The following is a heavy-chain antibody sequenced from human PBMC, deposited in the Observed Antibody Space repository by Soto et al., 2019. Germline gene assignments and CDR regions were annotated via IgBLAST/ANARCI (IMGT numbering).Heavy chain of an antibody. Sequence: PGGSQILSCRAAEFNFSSYWMHWISKEPGKGLVWVSRINSDGSSTSYADSVKGRFTISRDNAKNTLYLQMNSLRAEDTAVYYCARVSYSSSWYREDYYYYYMDVWGKGTTVTVSS. V-gene: IGHV3-74*01. D-gene: IGHD6-13*01. CDR2: INSDGSST. CDR1: EFNFSSYW. CDR3: ARVSYSSSWYREDYYYYYMDV. J-gene: IGHJ6*03.